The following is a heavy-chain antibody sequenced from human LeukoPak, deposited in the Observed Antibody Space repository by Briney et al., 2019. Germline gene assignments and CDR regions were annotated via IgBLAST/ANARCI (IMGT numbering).Heavy chain of an antibody. J-gene: IGHJ6*03. CDR3: ARDGGIAARHYYYYYMDV. V-gene: IGHV3-74*01. CDR1: GFTFSSYW. Sequence: GGSLRLSCAASGFTFSSYWMHWVRQAPGKGLVWVSRINSDGSSTSYADSVKGRFTISRDNANNTLYLQMNSLRAEDTAVYYCARDGGIAARHYYYYYMDVWGKGTTVTVSS. D-gene: IGHD6-6*01. CDR2: INSDGSST.